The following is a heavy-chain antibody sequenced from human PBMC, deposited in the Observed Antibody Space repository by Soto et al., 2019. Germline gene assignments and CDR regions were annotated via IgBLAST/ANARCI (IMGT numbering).Heavy chain of an antibody. J-gene: IGHJ4*02. CDR3: ARGPRHAYGDAYFDD. V-gene: IGHV4-59*01. CDR2: TFDSGST. D-gene: IGHD4-17*01. Sequence: QVRLQESGPGLVKPSETLSLTCTVSGVSISYNYWSWIRQVPGKGLEWIGYTFDSGSTSYNPSLKSRATISGDPSKNQFSLRLTSVTAADTALYYCARGPRHAYGDAYFDDWGQGTLVTVSS. CDR1: GVSISYNY.